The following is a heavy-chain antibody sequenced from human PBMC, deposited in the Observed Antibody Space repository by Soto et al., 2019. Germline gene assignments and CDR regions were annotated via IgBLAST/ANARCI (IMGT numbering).Heavy chain of an antibody. CDR1: GFTFNTYS. CDR3: ARVRNPALFYGLDV. J-gene: IGHJ6*02. CDR2: IRGSSSII. V-gene: IGHV3-48*02. D-gene: IGHD2-2*01. Sequence: GGSLRLSCAASGFTFNTYSMSWVRQAPGKGLEWVSYIRGSSSIIYYADSVRGRFTISRENAKNSLYLQMNSLRDEDTAVYYCARVRNPALFYGLDVWGQGTTVTVSS.